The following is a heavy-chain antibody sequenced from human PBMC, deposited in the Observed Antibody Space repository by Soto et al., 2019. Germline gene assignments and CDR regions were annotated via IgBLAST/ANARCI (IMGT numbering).Heavy chain of an antibody. Sequence: ASVKVSCKASGYIFTNYYIHWVRQAPGQGLEWMAIINPLPTSGSTNYAQKIQGRVTVTRDTSTSTIYMELSSLRSDDTAVYYCARDLAAAAYWGQGTLVTVSS. D-gene: IGHD6-13*01. CDR2: INPLPTSGST. J-gene: IGHJ4*02. V-gene: IGHV1-46*01. CDR1: GYIFTNYY. CDR3: ARDLAAAAY.